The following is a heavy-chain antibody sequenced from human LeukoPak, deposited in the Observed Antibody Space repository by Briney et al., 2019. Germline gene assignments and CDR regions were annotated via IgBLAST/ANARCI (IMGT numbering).Heavy chain of an antibody. V-gene: IGHV3-66*01. CDR1: GFTVSSNY. CDR2: IYSGGST. Sequence: PGGSLRLSCAASGFTVSSNYMSWVRQAPGKGLEWVSVIYSGGSTYYADSVKGRFTISRDNSKNTLYLQMNSLRAEDTAVYYCASGAYYYDSSGYYSDAFDIWGQGTMVTVSS. D-gene: IGHD3-22*01. J-gene: IGHJ3*02. CDR3: ASGAYYYDSSGYYSDAFDI.